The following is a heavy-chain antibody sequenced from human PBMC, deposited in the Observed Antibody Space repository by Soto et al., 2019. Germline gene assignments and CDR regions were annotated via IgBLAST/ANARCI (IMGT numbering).Heavy chain of an antibody. CDR3: ASQSTGAP. CDR2: ISPYNGNT. V-gene: IGHV1-18*01. D-gene: IGHD2-2*01. J-gene: IGHJ5*02. Sequence: GASVKVSCKASGYTFTSYGISWVRQAPGQGLEWMGWISPYNGNTKSPQKLQGRVTMTTDTSTSTAYMELRSLRSDDTAVYYCASQSTGAPWGQGTLVTVSS. CDR1: GYTFTSYG.